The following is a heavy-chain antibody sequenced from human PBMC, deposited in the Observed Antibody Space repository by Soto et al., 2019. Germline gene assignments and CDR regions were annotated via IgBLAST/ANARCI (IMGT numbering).Heavy chain of an antibody. V-gene: IGHV1-69*02. Sequence: GASVKVSCKASGGTFSSYTISWVRQAPGQGLEWMGRIIPILGIANYAQKFQGRVTITADKSTSTAYMELSSLRSEDTAVYYCARATRTGIAVAGNFDYWGQGTLVTVSS. J-gene: IGHJ4*02. CDR1: GGTFSSYT. CDR2: IIPILGIA. CDR3: ARATRTGIAVAGNFDY. D-gene: IGHD6-19*01.